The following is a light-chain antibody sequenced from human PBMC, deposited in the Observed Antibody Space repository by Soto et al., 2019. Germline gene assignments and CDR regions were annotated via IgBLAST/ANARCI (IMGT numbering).Light chain of an antibody. J-gene: IGLJ2*01. CDR2: EVS. CDR3: SSYTSSSLKV. V-gene: IGLV2-14*01. Sequence: QSALTQPASVSGSPGQSITISCTGTSSDVGGYNYVSWYQQHPGKAPKLMIYEVSNRPSGVSNRFSGSKSGNTASLTISGLQAEDEDDYYCSSYTSSSLKVFGGGTKVTVL. CDR1: SSDVGGYNY.